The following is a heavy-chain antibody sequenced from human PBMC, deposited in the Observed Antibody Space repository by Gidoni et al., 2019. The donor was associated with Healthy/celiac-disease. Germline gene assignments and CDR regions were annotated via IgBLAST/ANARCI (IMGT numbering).Heavy chain of an antibody. CDR1: GCTFSSYA. J-gene: IGHJ5*02. D-gene: IGHD3-22*01. V-gene: IGHV1-69*06. Sequence: QVHLVQSGAEVKNPGSSVKVPCKASGCTFSSYAISWVRQAPGQGLEWMGGIIPIFGTANYAQKFQGRVTITADKSTSTAYMELSSLRSEDTAVYYCARDMGYYDSSGYYLAWGQGTLVTVSS. CDR3: ARDMGYYDSSGYYLA. CDR2: IIPIFGTA.